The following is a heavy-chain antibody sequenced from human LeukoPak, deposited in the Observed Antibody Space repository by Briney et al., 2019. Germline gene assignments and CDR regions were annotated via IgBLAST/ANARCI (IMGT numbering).Heavy chain of an antibody. CDR1: GFNFGDYE. Sequence: GGSLRLSCTTSGFNFGDYEMSWVRQTPGKGLEWVGFIRSKPYGGTTEYAASVRGIFSISRDDFKGIAYLRMDNLQTEDTAVYYCTRVGYFDSSGSFDYWGRGTLVTVSS. D-gene: IGHD3-22*01. CDR3: TRVGYFDSSGSFDY. CDR2: IRSKPYGGTT. V-gene: IGHV3-49*04. J-gene: IGHJ4*02.